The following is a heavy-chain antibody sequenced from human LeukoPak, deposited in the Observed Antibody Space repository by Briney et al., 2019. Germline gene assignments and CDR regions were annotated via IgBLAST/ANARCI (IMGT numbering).Heavy chain of an antibody. CDR2: ISGSGGST. J-gene: IGHJ4*02. CDR1: GFTFSSYA. D-gene: IGHD3-22*01. CDR3: AKDLYAWYYYDSSGYYPG. Sequence: GGSLRLSCAASGFTFSSYAMSWVRQAPGKGPEWVSAISGSGGSTYYADSVKGRFTISRDNSKNTLYLQMNSLRAEDTAVYYCAKDLYAWYYYDSSGYYPGWGQGTLVTVSS. V-gene: IGHV3-23*01.